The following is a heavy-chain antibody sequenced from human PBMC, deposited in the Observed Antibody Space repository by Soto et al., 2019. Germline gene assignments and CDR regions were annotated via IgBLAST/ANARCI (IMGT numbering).Heavy chain of an antibody. D-gene: IGHD5-18*01. V-gene: IGHV1-69*13. CDR2: IIPIFGTA. CDR3: ASGYSYDRVVYNWFDP. Sequence: SVKVSCKASGCTFSSYAISWVRQAPGQGLEWMGGIIPIFGTANYAQKFQGRVTITADESTSTAYMELSSLRSEDTAVYYCASGYSYDRVVYNWFDPWGQGTLVTVSS. J-gene: IGHJ5*02. CDR1: GCTFSSYA.